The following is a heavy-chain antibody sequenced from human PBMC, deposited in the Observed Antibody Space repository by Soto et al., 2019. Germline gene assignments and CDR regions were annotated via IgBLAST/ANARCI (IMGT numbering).Heavy chain of an antibody. D-gene: IGHD1-1*01. J-gene: IGHJ6*02. V-gene: IGHV1-3*01. CDR1: GYTFSTYA. CDR2: INGGTGQT. Sequence: ASVKVSCKASGYTFSTYAMHWVRQAPGQGLEWMGWINGGTGQTRYSQRFQDRVTITRDTSASTAYMELTSLTSEDTAVYYCARGKGMEENYYYYGMDIWGQGTTVTVSS. CDR3: ARGKGMEENYYYYGMDI.